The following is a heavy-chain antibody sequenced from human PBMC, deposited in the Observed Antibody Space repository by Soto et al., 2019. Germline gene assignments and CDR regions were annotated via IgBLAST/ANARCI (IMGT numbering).Heavy chain of an antibody. CDR3: AGTNTLVRRGQAHYDYYGIHD. D-gene: IGHD3-10*01. J-gene: IGHJ6*02. CDR2: IYYMGST. V-gene: IGHV4-30-4*01. Sequence: QVQLQESGPGLVKPSQTLSLTCTVSGGSISSGDYYCSWIRQPPGKGLEWIGYIYYMGSTYYNPEVECQVTLSVDTSTNQFSLKLSAVKAADTAMYDCAGTNTLVRRGQAHYDYYGIHDWGQGTKVTVSS. CDR1: GGSISSGDYY.